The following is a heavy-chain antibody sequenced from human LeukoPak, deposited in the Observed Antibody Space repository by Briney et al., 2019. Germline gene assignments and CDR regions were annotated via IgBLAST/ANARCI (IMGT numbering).Heavy chain of an antibody. CDR2: INHSGST. V-gene: IGHV4-34*01. CDR1: GGSFSGYY. Sequence: SETLSLTCAVYGGSFSGYYWSWIRQPPGKGLEWIGEINHSGSTNYNPSLTSRVTISVDTSKNQFSLKLSSVTAADTAVYYCARHNIAVAVPGGMDVWGQGTTVTVSS. CDR3: ARHNIAVAVPGGMDV. D-gene: IGHD6-19*01. J-gene: IGHJ6*02.